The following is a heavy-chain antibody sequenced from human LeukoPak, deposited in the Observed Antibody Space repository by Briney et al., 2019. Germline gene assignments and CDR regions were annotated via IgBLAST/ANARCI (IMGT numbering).Heavy chain of an antibody. CDR1: GFTFDDYG. CDR2: IRHDGSNK. J-gene: IGHJ3*02. CDR3: VKDWGVLPDYTADGFDI. V-gene: IGHV3-30*02. Sequence: GGSLRLSCAASGFTFDDYGMSWVRQAPGKGLEWVAFIRHDGSNKYYADSVRGRFTISRDNPQNTLHLQMNSLRAEDTAVYYCVKDWGVLPDYTADGFDIWGPGTMVTVSS. D-gene: IGHD3-10*01.